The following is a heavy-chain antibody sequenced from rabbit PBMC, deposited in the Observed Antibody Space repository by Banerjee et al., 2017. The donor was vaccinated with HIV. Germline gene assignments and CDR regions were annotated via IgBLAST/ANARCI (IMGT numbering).Heavy chain of an antibody. CDR1: GFDFSSYG. CDR3: ARMYVVSYAFNL. Sequence: QEQLVESGGGLVQPGGSLKLSCKASGFDFSSYGVSWVRQAPGKGLEWIGYIDPVFRSTYYASWVNGRFTISSHNAQNTLYLQLNSLTAADTATYFCARMYVVSYAFNLWGQGTLVTVS. J-gene: IGHJ4*01. V-gene: IGHV1S47*01. CDR2: IDPVFRST. D-gene: IGHD5-1*01.